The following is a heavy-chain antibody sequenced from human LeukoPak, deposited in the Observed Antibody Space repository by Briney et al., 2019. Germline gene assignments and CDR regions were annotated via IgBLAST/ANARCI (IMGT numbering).Heavy chain of an antibody. Sequence: PGGFLRLSCAASGFTFSSYHMNWVRQAPGKGLEWVSSVSSSSTYIYYAASLKGRFTISRDNAKYSLYLQMNSLGAEDTAVYYCVRSSDHYGLDVWGQGTMVTVSS. D-gene: IGHD6-6*01. CDR3: VRSSDHYGLDV. V-gene: IGHV3-21*01. CDR2: VSSSSTYI. CDR1: GFTFSSYH. J-gene: IGHJ6*02.